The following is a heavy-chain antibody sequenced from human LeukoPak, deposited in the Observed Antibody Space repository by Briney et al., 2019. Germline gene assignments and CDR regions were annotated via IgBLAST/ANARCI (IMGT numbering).Heavy chain of an antibody. CDR2: IYTSGST. V-gene: IGHV4-4*07. Sequence: SETLSLTCTVSGGSISSYYWSWIRQPAGKGLEWIGRIYTSGSTNYNPSLKSRVTISVDTSKNQFSLKLSSVTAADTAVYYCARLSMGIAVAGSHLDPWGQGTLVTVSS. CDR1: GGSISSYY. CDR3: ARLSMGIAVAGSHLDP. J-gene: IGHJ5*02. D-gene: IGHD6-19*01.